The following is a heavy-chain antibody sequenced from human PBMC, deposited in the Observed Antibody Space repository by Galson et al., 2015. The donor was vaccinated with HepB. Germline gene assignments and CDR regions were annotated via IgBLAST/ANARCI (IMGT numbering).Heavy chain of an antibody. CDR3: ATLGHYGDYEDGWYFDL. J-gene: IGHJ2*01. CDR1: GGSISSSNW. V-gene: IGHV4-4*02. CDR2: IYHSGST. D-gene: IGHD4-17*01. Sequence: ETLSLTCAVSGGSISSSNWWSWVRQPPGKGLEWIGEIYHSGSTNYNPSLKSRVTISVDESKNQFSLKLSSVTAADTAVYYCATLGHYGDYEDGWYFDLWGRGTLVTVSS.